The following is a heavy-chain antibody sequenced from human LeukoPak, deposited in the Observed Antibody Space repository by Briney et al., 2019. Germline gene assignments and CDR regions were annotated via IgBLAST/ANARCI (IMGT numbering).Heavy chain of an antibody. D-gene: IGHD5-18*01. Sequence: GGSLRLSCVASGFTFSDAWMSWVRQAPGKGLEWVSRVKSKTDGGTTDYPAPIKDRFSVPRDDSKNTLYLQMNSLKTEDTDVYYCAKDRDTAMVVPTAGDYWGQGTLVTVSS. CDR1: GFTFSDAW. CDR2: VKSKTDGGTT. J-gene: IGHJ4*02. CDR3: AKDRDTAMVVPTAGDY. V-gene: IGHV3-15*01.